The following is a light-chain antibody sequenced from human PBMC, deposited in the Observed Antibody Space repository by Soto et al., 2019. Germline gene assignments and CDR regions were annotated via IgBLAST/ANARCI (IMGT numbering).Light chain of an antibody. CDR2: GAS. J-gene: IGKJ4*01. CDR1: QSVSSSY. CDR3: QQYDSSPPI. V-gene: IGKV3-20*01. Sequence: EIVLTQSPGTLSLSPGERATLSCRASQSVSSSYLAWYQQKPGQAPRLLIYGASSRATGIPDRFSGRGSGTDFTLTISRLEPEDFAVYYCQQYDSSPPIFGGGTKVEIK.